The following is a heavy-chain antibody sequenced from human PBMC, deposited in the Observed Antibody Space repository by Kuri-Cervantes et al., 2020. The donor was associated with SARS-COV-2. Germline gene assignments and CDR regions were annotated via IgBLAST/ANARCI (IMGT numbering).Heavy chain of an antibody. J-gene: IGHJ4*02. CDR3: ARDCYYDSSGYYYEGGYYFDY. V-gene: IGHV1-18*01. Sequence: ASVKVSCKASGYTFTSYGISWVRHAPGQGLEWRGWISAYNGNTNYAQKFQGRVTITADKSTSTAYMELSSLRSEDTAVYYCARDCYYDSSGYYYEGGYYFDYWGQGTLVTVSS. CDR2: ISAYNGNT. CDR1: GYTFTSYG. D-gene: IGHD3-22*01.